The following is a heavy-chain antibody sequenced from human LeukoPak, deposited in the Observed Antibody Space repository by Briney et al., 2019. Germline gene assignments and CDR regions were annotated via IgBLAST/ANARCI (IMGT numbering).Heavy chain of an antibody. J-gene: IGHJ4*02. V-gene: IGHV3-30-3*01. CDR1: GFTFSSYT. CDR2: ISYDGYNK. CDR3: AKGMNYDILTSYADY. Sequence: PGGSLRLSCAASGFTFSSYTIHWVRQAPGKGLEWVSVISYDGYNKYYADSVKGRFTISRDNSKNTLYLQMNSLRAEDTAVYYCAKGMNYDILTSYADYWGQGTLVTVSS. D-gene: IGHD3-9*01.